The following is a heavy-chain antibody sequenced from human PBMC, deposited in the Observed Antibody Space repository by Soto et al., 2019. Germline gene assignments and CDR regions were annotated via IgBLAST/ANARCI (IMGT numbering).Heavy chain of an antibody. CDR3: ARDQLYYNDISGRPLNAFDV. CDR2: ISGTSDYI. V-gene: IGHV3-21*01. J-gene: IGHJ3*01. CDR1: GFTFSISS. Sequence: SGGSLRLSCAASGFTFSISSMNWVRQAPGKGLEWVSSISGTSDYISYADSVEGRFTISRDNAKNSLYLQMNSLRAEDTAVYYCARDQLYYNDISGRPLNAFDVWGQGTMVTVSS. D-gene: IGHD3-22*01.